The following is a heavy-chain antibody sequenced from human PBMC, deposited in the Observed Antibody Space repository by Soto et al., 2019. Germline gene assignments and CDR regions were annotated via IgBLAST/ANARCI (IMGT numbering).Heavy chain of an antibody. CDR3: ARLGGYYQAFDS. J-gene: IGHJ4*02. D-gene: IGHD3-22*01. V-gene: IGHV4-59*08. CDR1: GGSIRDYY. Sequence: SETLSLTCTVSGGSIRDYYWGWIRQSPGKGLDWIGYIYYTGTTKYNPSLKSRVTISVDSSKNQFSLKLDSVTAADRAVYYCARLGGYYQAFDSWGQGTLVTVSS. CDR2: IYYTGTT.